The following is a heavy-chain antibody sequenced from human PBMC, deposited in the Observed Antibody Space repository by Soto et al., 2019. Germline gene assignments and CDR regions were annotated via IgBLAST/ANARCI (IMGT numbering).Heavy chain of an antibody. V-gene: IGHV5-51*07. CDR3: ARFGSPMQSPDGSGNYYNDQESNWFGA. Sequence: PGASLKISCKGSGYSFTSYLLGWVHQMPGKGLDGMVIIYPGESDTRYSPSFQGQVTIAAGKSIGTAYLQLIGLKASDTAMYYCARFGSPMQSPDGSGNYYNDQESNWFGAGGQGTLVTVYS. CDR2: IYPGESDT. CDR1: GYSFTSYL. J-gene: IGHJ5*02. D-gene: IGHD3-10*01.